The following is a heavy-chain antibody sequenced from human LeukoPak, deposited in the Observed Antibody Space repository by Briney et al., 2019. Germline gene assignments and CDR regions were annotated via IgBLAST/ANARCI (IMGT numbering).Heavy chain of an antibody. J-gene: IGHJ4*02. V-gene: IGHV3-30*18. D-gene: IGHD5-12*01. CDR3: AKEGVATTLDY. CDR2: ISYDGSNK. CDR1: GFTFSSYG. Sequence: GGSLRLSCAASGFTFSSYGMHWVRQAPGKGLEWVAVISYDGSNKYYADSVKGRFTISRDNSKNTRYLQMNSLRAEHTAVYYCAKEGVATTLDYWGQGTLVTVSS.